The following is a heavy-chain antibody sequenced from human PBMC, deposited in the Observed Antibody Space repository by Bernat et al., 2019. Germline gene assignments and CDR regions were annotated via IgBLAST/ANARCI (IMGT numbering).Heavy chain of an antibody. Sequence: EVQLVESGGGLVQPGGSLRLSCAASGFTFSTYAMHWVRQAPGKGLEYVSAISSNGGSTYYAHSVKGRFTISRDNSKNTLYLQVGSLRAEDMALYYCARRLTQYSYDTSGYNWDAFDSWGHGTMVTVSS. V-gene: IGHV3-64*01. CDR2: ISSNGGST. CDR1: GFTFSTYA. J-gene: IGHJ3*02. D-gene: IGHD3-22*01. CDR3: ARRLTQYSYDTSGYNWDAFDS.